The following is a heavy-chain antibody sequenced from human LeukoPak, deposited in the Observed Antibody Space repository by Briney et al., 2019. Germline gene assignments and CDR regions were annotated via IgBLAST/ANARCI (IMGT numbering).Heavy chain of an antibody. CDR2: IYTSGST. CDR3: ARESRDPVAGIEYFQH. Sequence: PSETLSLTCTVSGGSISSYFWNWIRQPAGKGLEWIGRIYTSGSTNYNPSLKSRVTMSVDTSKNQFSLKLSSVTAADTAVYYCARESRDPVAGIEYFQHWGQGTLVTVSS. J-gene: IGHJ1*01. D-gene: IGHD6-19*01. V-gene: IGHV4-4*07. CDR1: GGSISSYF.